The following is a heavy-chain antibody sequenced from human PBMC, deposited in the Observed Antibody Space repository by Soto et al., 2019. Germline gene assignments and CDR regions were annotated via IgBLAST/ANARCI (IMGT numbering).Heavy chain of an antibody. CDR1: GFSFDGYA. D-gene: IGHD6-6*01. Sequence: EVQLVESGGGLVQPGRSLRLSCAASGFSFDGYAMNWVRQPPGKGLEWVPGISWNSGNIDYADSVKGRFTISRDNAKNSLYLQMNSLRAEDTALYYCVKASTYSSSQGWFDPWGQGTMVTVSS. CDR2: ISWNSGNI. J-gene: IGHJ5*02. V-gene: IGHV3-9*01. CDR3: VKASTYSSSQGWFDP.